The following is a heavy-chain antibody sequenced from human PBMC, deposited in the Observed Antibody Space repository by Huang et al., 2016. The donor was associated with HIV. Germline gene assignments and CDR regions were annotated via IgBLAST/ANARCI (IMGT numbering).Heavy chain of an antibody. CDR1: GYTFTDHY. Sequence: QVQLVQSGAAVKKPGASMKVSCRASGYTFTDHYLPGGRQAPGQGPGWMGWINPNSGGRNDAQRFQGRITMTRDTSINTVYMELRSLRSDDTAVYYCARDPGGSGYFWYLDLWGRGTPVIVSS. CDR3: ARDPGGSGYFWYLDL. CDR2: INPNSGGR. J-gene: IGHJ2*01. D-gene: IGHD3-22*01. V-gene: IGHV1-2*02.